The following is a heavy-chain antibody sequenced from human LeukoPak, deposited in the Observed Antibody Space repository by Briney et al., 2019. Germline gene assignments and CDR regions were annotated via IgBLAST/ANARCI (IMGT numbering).Heavy chain of an antibody. D-gene: IGHD5-18*01. CDR2: IYSGGST. CDR3: AREDTAMVIDY. J-gene: IGHJ4*02. CDR1: GFTVSSNF. V-gene: IGHV3-66*01. Sequence: GGSLRLSCAASGFTVSSNFMSWVRQAPGKGLEWVSVIYSGGSTYYADSVKGRFTISRDNSKNTLYLQMNSLRAEDTAVYYCAREDTAMVIDYWGQGTLVTVSS.